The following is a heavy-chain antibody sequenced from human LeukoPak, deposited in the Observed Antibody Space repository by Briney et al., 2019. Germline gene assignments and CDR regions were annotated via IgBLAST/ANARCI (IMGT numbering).Heavy chain of an antibody. CDR2: ISSSGSTI. J-gene: IGHJ6*03. V-gene: IGHV3-48*03. Sequence: QTGGSLRLSCAASGFTFSSYEMNWVRQAPGKGLEWVSYISSSGSTIYYTDSVKGRFTISRDNSKNTLYLQMNSLRAGDTAVYYCAKGSKLVVITRDHYMAVWGKGTTVTISS. CDR1: GFTFSSYE. CDR3: AKGSKLVVITRDHYMAV. D-gene: IGHD3-22*01.